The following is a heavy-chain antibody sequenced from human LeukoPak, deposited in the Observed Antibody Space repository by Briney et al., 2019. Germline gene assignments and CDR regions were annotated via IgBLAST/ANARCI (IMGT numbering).Heavy chain of an antibody. CDR2: ISSSSSYI. V-gene: IGHV3-21*01. J-gene: IGHJ4*02. D-gene: IGHD1-26*01. CDR1: GFTFSSYS. CDR3: ARDGRMGSLNLREPFDY. Sequence: PGGSLRLSCAASGFTFSSYSMNWVRQAPGKGLEWVSSISSSSSYIYYADSVKGRFTISRDNAKNSLYLQMNSLRAEDTAVYYCARDGRMGSLNLREPFDYWGQGTLVTVSS.